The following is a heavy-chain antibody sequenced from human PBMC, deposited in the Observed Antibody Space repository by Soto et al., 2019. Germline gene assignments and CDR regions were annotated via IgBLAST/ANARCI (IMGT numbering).Heavy chain of an antibody. V-gene: IGHV3-53*01. Sequence: EVQLVESGGGLIQPGGSLRLSCAASGFTVSTNYMSWVRPAPGKGLEWVSVIYSGGSTKYADSVKGRFTISRDNSKNTLYLQMNSLRAEDTAVYYCARRDDYGDLGDAFDIWGQGTMVIVSS. J-gene: IGHJ3*02. D-gene: IGHD4-17*01. CDR2: IYSGGST. CDR1: GFTVSTNY. CDR3: ARRDDYGDLGDAFDI.